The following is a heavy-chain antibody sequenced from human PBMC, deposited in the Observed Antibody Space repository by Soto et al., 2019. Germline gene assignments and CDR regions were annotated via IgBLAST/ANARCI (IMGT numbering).Heavy chain of an antibody. J-gene: IGHJ4*02. Sequence: QVQLQESGPGLVKPSQTLCLTCAVSGGSISSGGYYWSWIRQHPGKGLQWIGYIHYSGSTYYNPSLKSRVSISVDTSKNQFSLKLSSVTAADTAVYYCARGGDYVRYFDYWGQETLVTVSS. CDR1: GGSISSGGYY. D-gene: IGHD4-17*01. V-gene: IGHV4-31*11. CDR2: IHYSGST. CDR3: ARGGDYVRYFDY.